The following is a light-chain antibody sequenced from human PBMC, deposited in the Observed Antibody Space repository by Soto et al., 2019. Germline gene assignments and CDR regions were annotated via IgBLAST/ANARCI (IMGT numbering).Light chain of an antibody. Sequence: DIQMTQSPSALSASVGDRVTITCRASQGIRTYLAWYQQKPGRVPKLLIYEASTLQSGVPSRFSGSGSGTDFTLTISSLQPEDVATYYCQKYNSAPRTFGGGTKVDIK. CDR2: EAS. J-gene: IGKJ4*01. V-gene: IGKV1-27*01. CDR3: QKYNSAPRT. CDR1: QGIRTY.